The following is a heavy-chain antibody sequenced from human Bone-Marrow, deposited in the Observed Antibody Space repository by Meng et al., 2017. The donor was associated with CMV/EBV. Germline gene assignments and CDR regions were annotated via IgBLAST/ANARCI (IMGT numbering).Heavy chain of an antibody. CDR1: GGSFSGYY. D-gene: IGHD6-6*01. CDR3: ARRPSSSVGMDV. J-gene: IGHJ6*02. V-gene: IGHV4-34*01. CDR2: INHSGST. Sequence: SETLSLTCAVYGGSFSGYYWSWIRQPPGKGLEWIGEINHSGSTNYNPSLKSRVTISVDTSKNQFSPKLSSVTAADTAVYYCARRPSSSVGMDVWGQGTTVTVSS.